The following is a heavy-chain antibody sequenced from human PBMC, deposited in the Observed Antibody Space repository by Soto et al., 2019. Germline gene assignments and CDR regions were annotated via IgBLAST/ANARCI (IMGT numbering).Heavy chain of an antibody. CDR1: GGSISSGGYY. CDR2: IYYSGST. D-gene: IGHD2-2*01. J-gene: IGHJ4*02. V-gene: IGHV4-31*03. CDR3: ARSPAAATYYFDY. Sequence: PSETLSLTCTVSGGSISSGGYYWSWIRQHPGKGLGWIGYIYYSGSTYYNPSLKSRVTISVDTSKNQFSLKLSSVTAADTAVYYCARSPAAATYYFDYWGQGTLVTVSS.